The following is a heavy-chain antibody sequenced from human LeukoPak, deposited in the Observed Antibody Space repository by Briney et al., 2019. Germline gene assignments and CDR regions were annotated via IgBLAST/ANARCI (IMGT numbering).Heavy chain of an antibody. CDR2: IRYDGSNK. CDR1: GFTFSSYG. D-gene: IGHD3-3*01. Sequence: PGGSLRLSCAASGFTFSSYGMHWVRQAPGKGLEWVAFIRYDGSNKYYADSVKGRFTISRDNFKNTLYLQMNSLRAEDTAVYYCARSLYYDFWSGYYLDYWGQGTLVTVSS. V-gene: IGHV3-30*02. CDR3: ARSLYYDFWSGYYLDY. J-gene: IGHJ4*02.